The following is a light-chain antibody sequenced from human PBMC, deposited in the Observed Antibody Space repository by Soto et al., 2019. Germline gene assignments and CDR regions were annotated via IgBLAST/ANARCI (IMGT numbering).Light chain of an antibody. J-gene: IGLJ1*01. V-gene: IGLV2-14*01. CDR1: SSDVGGYNY. CDR3: SSYTSSSTPYV. Sequence: QSALTQPASVSGSPGQSITISCTGTSSDVGGYNYVSWYQQHPVKAPKLMIHDVTNRPSGVSDRFSGSKSGNTASLTISGLQAEDEADYYCSSYTSSSTPYVFGTGTKVTVL. CDR2: DVT.